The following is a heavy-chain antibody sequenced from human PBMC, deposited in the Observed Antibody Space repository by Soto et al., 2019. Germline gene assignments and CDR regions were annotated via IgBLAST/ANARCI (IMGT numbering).Heavy chain of an antibody. CDR1: GYRFSSYW. D-gene: IGHD2-8*01. V-gene: IGHV5-51*01. Sequence: GESLKISCKGSGYRFSSYWIDWVRQMPGKGLEWMGIIYPGDSDTRYSPSFQGQVTFSVDKSNNTAYLQWSSLKASDTAMYYCARQGSNGAYYYYGMDVWGQVIAVTFSS. CDR3: ARQGSNGAYYYYGMDV. J-gene: IGHJ6*02. CDR2: IYPGDSDT.